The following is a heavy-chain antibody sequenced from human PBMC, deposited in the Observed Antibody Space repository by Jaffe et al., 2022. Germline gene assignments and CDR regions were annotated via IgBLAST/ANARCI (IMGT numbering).Heavy chain of an antibody. CDR1: GFTFSGSN. D-gene: IGHD3-16*01. Sequence: EVQLVESGGGLVQPGGSLNLSCAASGFTFSGSNMHWVRQASGKGLEWVGHIRSKADDYATAYAASVKGRFTISRDDSKNTAYLQMTSLKTEDTAIYYCSDVYGGYWGQGTLVTVSS. V-gene: IGHV3-73*02. CDR3: SDVYGGY. CDR2: IRSKADDYAT. J-gene: IGHJ4*02.